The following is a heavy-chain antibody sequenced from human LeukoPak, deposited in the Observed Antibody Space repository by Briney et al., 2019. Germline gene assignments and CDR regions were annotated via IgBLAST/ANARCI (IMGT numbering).Heavy chain of an antibody. V-gene: IGHV3-21*01. J-gene: IGHJ4*02. D-gene: IGHD1-1*01. CDR1: GFSFSSYN. Sequence: GGSLRLSCEASGFSFSSYNMDWVRQTPGKGLEWISSITTSSTYTFYADSVKGRFTISRDNARNSLYLQMNSLTAEDTAVYYCARDRGTWNDDGFDYWGQGTLVTVSS. CDR3: ARDRGTWNDDGFDY. CDR2: ITTSSTYT.